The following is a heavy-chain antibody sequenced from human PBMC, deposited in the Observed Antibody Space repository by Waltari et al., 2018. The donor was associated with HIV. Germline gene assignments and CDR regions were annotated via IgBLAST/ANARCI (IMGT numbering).Heavy chain of an antibody. D-gene: IGHD2-15*01. J-gene: IGHJ3*02. CDR2: ISAYTGNT. Sequence: QVQLVQSGAELKKPGASVKVSCKASGYTFSSYGIRWVRQAPGQGLDWMGWISAYTGNTNYAQKFQGRVTMTTDTSTSTAYMELRSLRSDDTAVYYCARGVRRDCSGGSCYAFDIWGQGTMVTVSS. CDR1: GYTFSSYG. CDR3: ARGVRRDCSGGSCYAFDI. V-gene: IGHV1-18*01.